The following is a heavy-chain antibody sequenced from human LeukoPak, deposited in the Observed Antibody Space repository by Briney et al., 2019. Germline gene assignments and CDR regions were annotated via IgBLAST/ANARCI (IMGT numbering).Heavy chain of an antibody. CDR2: IRSKAYGGTT. Sequence: GGSLRLSCTASGFTFGDYAMSWFRQAPGKGLEWVGFIRSKAYGGTTEYAASVKGRFTISRDDSKSIAYLQMNSLKTEDTAVYYCTRDQDYYDSSGYYDYWGQGTLVTVSS. D-gene: IGHD3-22*01. V-gene: IGHV3-49*03. CDR3: TRDQDYYDSSGYYDY. CDR1: GFTFGDYA. J-gene: IGHJ4*02.